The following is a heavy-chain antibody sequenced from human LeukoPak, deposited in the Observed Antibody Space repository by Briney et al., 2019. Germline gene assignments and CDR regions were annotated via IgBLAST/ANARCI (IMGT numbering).Heavy chain of an antibody. CDR3: AKPAYCSGGSCYSIGYFDY. CDR1: GFSFSSYW. J-gene: IGHJ4*02. Sequence: GGSLRLSCGASGFSFSSYWMHWVRQGPGKGLVWVSHINSDGRSTSYADSVKGRFTISRDNAKNTLYLQMNSLRAEDTAVYYCAKPAYCSGGSCYSIGYFDYWGQGTLVTVSS. CDR2: INSDGRST. V-gene: IGHV3-74*01. D-gene: IGHD2-15*01.